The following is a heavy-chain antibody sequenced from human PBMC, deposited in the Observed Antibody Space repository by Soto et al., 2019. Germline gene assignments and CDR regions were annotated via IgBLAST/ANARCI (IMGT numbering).Heavy chain of an antibody. Sequence: ASVKVSCKVSGYTLTELSMHWVRQAPGKGLEWMGGFDPEDGETIYAQKFQGRVTMTEDTSTDTAYMELSSLRSEDTAVYYCATSRETYYYGSGSYGWFDPWGQGTLVTVS. CDR3: ATSRETYYYGSGSYGWFDP. CDR1: GYTLTELS. V-gene: IGHV1-24*01. D-gene: IGHD3-10*01. CDR2: FDPEDGET. J-gene: IGHJ5*02.